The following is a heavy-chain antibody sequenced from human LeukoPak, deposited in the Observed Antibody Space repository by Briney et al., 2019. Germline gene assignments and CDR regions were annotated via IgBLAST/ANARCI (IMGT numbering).Heavy chain of an antibody. CDR1: GASISSNSHY. J-gene: IGHJ4*02. CDR3: ASHGWGSYFDY. Sequence: PSETLSLTCTVSGASISSNSHYWGWIRQPPGKGLEWIGSINYGGKTYYNPSLKSRVTILVDTSKNQFSLKLSSVTAADTAVYYCASHGWGSYFDYWGQGTLVTVSS. D-gene: IGHD3-16*01. V-gene: IGHV4-39*07. CDR2: INYGGKT.